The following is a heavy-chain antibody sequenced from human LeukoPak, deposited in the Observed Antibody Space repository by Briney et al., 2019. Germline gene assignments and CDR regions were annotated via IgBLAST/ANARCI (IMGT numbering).Heavy chain of an antibody. J-gene: IGHJ5*02. CDR2: IRGAGYSDAP. D-gene: IGHD2-2*01. Sequence: PGGSLKLSCAASGFIFSGSAIHWVRQAPGKGLEWVGRIRGAGYSDAPAYVASVRGRLTISRDDSKSTAYLQMNSLKAEDTAVYYCTVPASGGNWFDPWGPGTLVTVSS. V-gene: IGHV3-73*01. CDR3: TVPASGGNWFDP. CDR1: GFIFSGSA.